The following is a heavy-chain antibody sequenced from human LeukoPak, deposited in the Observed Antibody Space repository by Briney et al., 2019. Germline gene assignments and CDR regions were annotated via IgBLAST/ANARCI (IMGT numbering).Heavy chain of an antibody. CDR1: GFTFSNYA. J-gene: IGHJ4*02. CDR2: ISGDSGGT. CDR3: AKDGGPTVFYYFDS. Sequence: GGSLRLPCVASGFTFSNYAMSWVRQAPGKGLEWVSGISGDSGGTNYADSVKGRFTISRDNSKNTLYLQMNSLRAEDTAAYYCAKDGGPTVFYYFDSWGQGTLVTVSS. V-gene: IGHV3-23*01. D-gene: IGHD1-1*01.